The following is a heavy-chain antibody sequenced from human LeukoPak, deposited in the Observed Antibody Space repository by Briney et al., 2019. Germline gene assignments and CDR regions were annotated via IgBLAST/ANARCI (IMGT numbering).Heavy chain of an antibody. CDR3: TREPPYYDSSGYYFGYYYGMDV. D-gene: IGHD3-22*01. CDR2: IRSKAYGGTP. J-gene: IGHJ6*02. V-gene: IGHV3-49*04. CDR1: GFTFCDYA. Sequence: GRSLRLSCTASGFTFCDYAMSWVRQAPGKGLEWVGFIRSKAYGGTPEYAASVKGRFTISRDDSKSIAYLQMDSLKTEDTAVYYCTREPPYYDSSGYYFGYYYGMDVWGQGTTVTVPS.